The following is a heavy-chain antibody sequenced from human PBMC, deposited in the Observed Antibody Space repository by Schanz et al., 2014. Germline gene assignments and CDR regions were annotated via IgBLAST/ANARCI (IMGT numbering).Heavy chain of an antibody. Sequence: QVQLVESGGSVVQPGRSLRLSCEASGFTFNNYGMHWVRQAPGKGLQWVAIIWYDGTNKYYADSVKGRFTISRDNSKNTLYLQMNSLRADDTAVYYCASRAAWGYFDYWGQGTLVTVSS. CDR1: GFTFNNYG. J-gene: IGHJ4*02. CDR2: IWYDGTNK. CDR3: ASRAAWGYFDY. V-gene: IGHV3-33*01. D-gene: IGHD2-15*01.